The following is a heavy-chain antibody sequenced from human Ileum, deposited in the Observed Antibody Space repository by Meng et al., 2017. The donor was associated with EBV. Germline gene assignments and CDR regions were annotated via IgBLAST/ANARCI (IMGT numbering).Heavy chain of an antibody. J-gene: IGHJ3*01. D-gene: IGHD3-10*01. CDR3: TDQFYFG. Sequence: AQLVESGGGVVQPGRSLRLSCSASGFSFSVYGMHWVRQAPGKGLEWVALMSYDGNNKFYADSVKGRFTISRDNSKNTLYLQMNSLRIEDTAVYYCTDQFYFGRGQGTMVTVSS. V-gene: IGHV3-30*03. CDR1: GFSFSVYG. CDR2: MSYDGNNK.